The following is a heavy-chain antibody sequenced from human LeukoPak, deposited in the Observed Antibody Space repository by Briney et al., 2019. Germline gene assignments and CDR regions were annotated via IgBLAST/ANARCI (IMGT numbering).Heavy chain of an antibody. Sequence: GGSLRLSCADSGFTFSSYWMHWVRQAPGKGLVWISRINSDGSTTNYADSVKGRFTISRDNAKNTLYLQMNSLRAEDTAMYYWARGSAVTGVHWGQGTLVTVSS. CDR3: ARGSAVTGVH. J-gene: IGHJ4*02. D-gene: IGHD1-14*01. V-gene: IGHV3-74*01. CDR2: INSDGSTT. CDR1: GFTFSSYW.